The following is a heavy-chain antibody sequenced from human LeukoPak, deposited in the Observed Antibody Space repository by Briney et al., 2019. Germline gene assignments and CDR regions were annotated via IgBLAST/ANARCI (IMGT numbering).Heavy chain of an antibody. Sequence: GGSLRLSCAASGFTFSSYAMTWVRQAPGKGLEWVSTMSGGHGSTYYADSVKGRFTISRDNSKNTLYLQMNSLRAEDTAVYYCAKTPRENYDILTGYYRWAHYFDYWGQGTLVTVSS. CDR3: AKTPRENYDILTGYYRWAHYFDY. J-gene: IGHJ4*02. CDR2: MSGGHGST. CDR1: GFTFSSYA. V-gene: IGHV3-23*01. D-gene: IGHD3-9*01.